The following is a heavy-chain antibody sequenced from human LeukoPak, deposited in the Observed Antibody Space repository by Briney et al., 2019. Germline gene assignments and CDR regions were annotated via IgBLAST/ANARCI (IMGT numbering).Heavy chain of an antibody. CDR1: GGSISSNSHH. J-gene: IGHJ4*02. CDR3: ARRGDILTDCAFDY. Sequence: SETLSLTCSVSGGSISSNSHHWDWIRQAPGKGLEWIGNIYYSGTTSYNPSLKSRVTISVDTSKNQFSLRLSSVTAADTAVYYCARRGDILTDCAFDYWGQGTLVTVSS. V-gene: IGHV4-39*01. CDR2: IYYSGTT. D-gene: IGHD3-9*01.